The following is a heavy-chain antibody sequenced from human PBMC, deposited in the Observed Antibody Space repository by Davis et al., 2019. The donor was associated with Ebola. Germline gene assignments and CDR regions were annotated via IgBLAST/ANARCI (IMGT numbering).Heavy chain of an antibody. CDR1: GFTFSSYS. D-gene: IGHD5-18*01. CDR2: ISSSSSYI. J-gene: IGHJ5*02. Sequence: GESLKISCAASGFTFSSYSMNWVRQAPGKGLEWVSSISSSSSYIYYADSVKGRFTISRDNAKNSLYLQMNSLRAEDTAVYYCARARYSYGPNRFDPWGQGTLVTVSS. V-gene: IGHV3-21*04. CDR3: ARARYSYGPNRFDP.